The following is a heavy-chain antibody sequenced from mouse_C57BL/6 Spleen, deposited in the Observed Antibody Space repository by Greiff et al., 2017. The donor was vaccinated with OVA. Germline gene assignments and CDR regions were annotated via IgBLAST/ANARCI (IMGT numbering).Heavy chain of an antibody. CDR1: GFTFSDYG. J-gene: IGHJ3*01. CDR3: ARETNYYGSSFAY. Sequence: EVQLVESGGGLVKPGGSLKLSCAASGFTFSDYGMHWVRQAPEKGLEWVAYISSGSSTIYYADTVKGRFTISRDNAKNTLFLQMTSLRSEDTAMYYCARETNYYGSSFAYWGQGTLVTVSA. V-gene: IGHV5-17*01. CDR2: ISSGSSTI. D-gene: IGHD1-1*01.